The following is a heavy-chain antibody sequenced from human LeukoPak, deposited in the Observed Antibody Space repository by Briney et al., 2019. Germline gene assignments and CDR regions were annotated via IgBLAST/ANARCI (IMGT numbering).Heavy chain of an antibody. CDR2: LSRRGSTI. V-gene: IGHV3-48*03. CDR1: GFTFSSYE. Sequence: GGSLRLSCAASGFTFSSYEMNWVRQAPGRGLEGGSYLSRRGSTIHYADSVKGRFTISRDNAKNSLYLQMNSLRAEDTAVYYCARDRRSIGVVGKCWDCFDYWGQGTLVTVSS. D-gene: IGHD2-15*01. J-gene: IGHJ4*02. CDR3: ARDRRSIGVVGKCWDCFDY.